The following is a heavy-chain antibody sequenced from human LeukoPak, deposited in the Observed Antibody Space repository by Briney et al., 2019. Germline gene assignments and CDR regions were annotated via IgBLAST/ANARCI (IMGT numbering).Heavy chain of an antibody. Sequence: GGSLRLSCAASGFTVSSNYMSWVRQTPGKGLEWVAVIAYDGSRAFYADSVKGRFTISRDNSKNTMSVQMDDLRAEDTAVYYCTRYNNDHFDYWGQGTLVTVSS. CDR3: TRYNNDHFDY. CDR1: GFTVSSNY. J-gene: IGHJ4*02. V-gene: IGHV3-33*08. D-gene: IGHD1-14*01. CDR2: IAYDGSRA.